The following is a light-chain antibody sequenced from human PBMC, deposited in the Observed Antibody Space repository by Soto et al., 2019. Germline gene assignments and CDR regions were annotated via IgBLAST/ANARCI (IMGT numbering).Light chain of an antibody. J-gene: IGKJ4*01. CDR1: QSVSSY. V-gene: IGKV3-11*01. CDR3: LQRRNWPLT. Sequence: EIVLTQSPATLSLSPGERATLSCRASQSVSSYLAWYQQKPGQAPRLLIHDTSNRATGIPARFSGSGSGTDFTLTSSSLEPEDFAVYYCLQRRNWPLTFGGGTKVEIK. CDR2: DTS.